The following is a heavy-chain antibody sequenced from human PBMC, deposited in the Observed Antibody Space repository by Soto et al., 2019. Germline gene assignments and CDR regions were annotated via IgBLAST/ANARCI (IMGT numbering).Heavy chain of an antibody. J-gene: IGHJ4*02. CDR3: AGGNCGGDCYFDF. CDR1: GYTFTSYY. V-gene: IGHV1-46*01. CDR2: INSGGGNT. Sequence: QVQLVQSGAEVKKPGASVKISCKASGYTFTSYYIHWVRQAPGQGLEWMAAINSGGGNTNYAQKFQGRVTVTRDTSTSTVYMELTSLRFDDTAVYYCAGGNCGGDCYFDFWGQGTLVTVSS. D-gene: IGHD2-21*02.